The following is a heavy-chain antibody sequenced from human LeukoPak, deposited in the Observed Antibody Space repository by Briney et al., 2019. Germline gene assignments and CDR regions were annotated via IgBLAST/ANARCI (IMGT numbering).Heavy chain of an antibody. J-gene: IGHJ4*02. V-gene: IGHV3-33*01. CDR2: IWYDGSNT. D-gene: IGHD3-10*01. Sequence: PGRSLRLSCAASGFTFRTYGMHWVRQAPGKGLQWVALIWYDGSNTYYADSVKGRFTISRDNSKNTLYLQMNSLRAEDTAVYFCARDRGGYFDYWGQGTLVTVSS. CDR1: GFTFRTYG. CDR3: ARDRGGYFDY.